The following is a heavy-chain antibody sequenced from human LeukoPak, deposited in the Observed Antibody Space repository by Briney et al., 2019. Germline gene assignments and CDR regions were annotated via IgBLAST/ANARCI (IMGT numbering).Heavy chain of an antibody. Sequence: GGSLRLSCAASGFTFSSYSMNWVRQAPGKGLEWVSSISSSSSYIYYADSVKGRFTISRDNAKNSLYLQMNSLRDEDTAVYYCARDGSLGYCSSTRCYTWGSFDYWGQGTLVTVSS. CDR1: GFTFSSYS. V-gene: IGHV3-21*01. CDR2: ISSSSSYI. J-gene: IGHJ4*02. CDR3: ARDGSLGYCSSTRCYTWGSFDY. D-gene: IGHD2-2*02.